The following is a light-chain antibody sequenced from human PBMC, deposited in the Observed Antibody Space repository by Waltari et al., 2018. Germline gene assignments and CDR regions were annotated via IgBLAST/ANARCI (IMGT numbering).Light chain of an antibody. J-gene: IGLJ3*02. CDR1: RSHIGNNY. CDR2: RNV. CDR3: AAWDNSLGRWV. Sequence: QSVLTQPPSASGTPGQRVTISCSGIRSHIGNNYVFWYQQLPGKAPKLLIYRNVQRPSGVPDRFSASKSVTSASLAIVGLRSEDEAIYHCAAWDNSLGRWVFGEGTKLTVL. V-gene: IGLV1-47*01.